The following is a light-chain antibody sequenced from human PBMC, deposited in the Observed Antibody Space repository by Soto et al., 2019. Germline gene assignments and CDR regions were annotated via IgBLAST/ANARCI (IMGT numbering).Light chain of an antibody. CDR3: NSYTSRSTYV. J-gene: IGLJ1*01. V-gene: IGLV2-14*01. Sequence: QSALTQPASVSGSPGQSITIFCTGSSSDVGGYNYVSWYQRHPGKAPKLMIFEVTDRPSGVSNRFSGSKSGNTASLTISGLQAEDEADYYCNSYTSRSTYVFGTGTKATVL. CDR2: EVT. CDR1: SSDVGGYNY.